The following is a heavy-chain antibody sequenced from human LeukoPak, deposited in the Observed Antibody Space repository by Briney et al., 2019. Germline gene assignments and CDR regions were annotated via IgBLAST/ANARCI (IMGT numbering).Heavy chain of an antibody. Sequence: SETLSLTCTVSGGPLSGYYWSWIRQSAGKGPEWIGRVYSSGSSNYNPSLRGRVTISRDMAKNEVSLNLMSVTAADTAVYYCARDGEDILSNWFDPWGQGILVTVSS. D-gene: IGHD2-15*01. J-gene: IGHJ5*02. CDR1: GGPLSGYY. CDR3: ARDGEDILSNWFDP. CDR2: VYSSGSS. V-gene: IGHV4-4*07.